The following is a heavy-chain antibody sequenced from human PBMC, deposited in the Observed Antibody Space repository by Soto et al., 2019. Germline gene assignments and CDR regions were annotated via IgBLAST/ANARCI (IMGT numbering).Heavy chain of an antibody. V-gene: IGHV1-18*04. Sequence: QVQLVQSGAEVKKPGASVKVSCKASGYTFTSYGISWVRQAPGQGLEWMGWISAYNGNTNYAQKLQGRVTMTTDTSTSTDYMELRSLRSDDTAVYYCARDVGYCGGDCYYYYGMYVWGQGTTVTVSS. CDR3: ARDVGYCGGDCYYYYGMYV. CDR2: ISAYNGNT. CDR1: GYTFTSYG. J-gene: IGHJ6*02. D-gene: IGHD2-21*02.